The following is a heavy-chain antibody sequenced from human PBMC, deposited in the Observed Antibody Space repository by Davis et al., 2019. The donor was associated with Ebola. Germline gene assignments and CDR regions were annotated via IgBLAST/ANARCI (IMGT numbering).Heavy chain of an antibody. CDR3: ARTSIVGTTTTASDI. CDR1: GYTFKNYA. CDR2: ISVYNGNT. Sequence: AASVKVSCKASGYTFKNYAVSWVRQAPGQGLEWMGWISVYNGNTNYAQKLQGRVTMTTDTSTGTAYMELRSLRSDDTAVYFCARTSIVGTTTTASDIWGQGTRVNVSS. J-gene: IGHJ3*02. D-gene: IGHD1-26*01. V-gene: IGHV1-18*01.